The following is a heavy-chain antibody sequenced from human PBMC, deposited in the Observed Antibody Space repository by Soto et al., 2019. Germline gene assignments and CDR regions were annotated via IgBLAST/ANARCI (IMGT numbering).Heavy chain of an antibody. J-gene: IGHJ3*02. CDR3: ARVTYYDIVTGYAPDAFDI. D-gene: IGHD3-9*01. V-gene: IGHV1-69*02. CDR2: IIPILGIA. CDR1: GGTFSSYT. Sequence: QVQLVQSGAEVKKPGSSVKVSCKASGGTFSSYTISWVRQAPGQGLEWMGRIIPILGIANYAQKFQGRVTITADKSTSTAYMELTSLRSEDTAVYYCARVTYYDIVTGYAPDAFDIWGQGTMVTVSS.